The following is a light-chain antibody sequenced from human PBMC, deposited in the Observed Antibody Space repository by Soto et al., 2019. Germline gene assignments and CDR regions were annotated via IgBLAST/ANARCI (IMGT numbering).Light chain of an antibody. CDR2: WAS. CDR1: QSVLHSSNNKNY. J-gene: IGKJ2*01. Sequence: DIVMTQSPDSLAVSLGERATINCKSSQSVLHSSNNKNYLAWYQQKPGQAPKLLISWASSRESGVPDRFSGSGSGTDFSLTIISLQAEDVAVYYCQQYFKTPPFTFGQGTKLEI. CDR3: QQYFKTPPFT. V-gene: IGKV4-1*01.